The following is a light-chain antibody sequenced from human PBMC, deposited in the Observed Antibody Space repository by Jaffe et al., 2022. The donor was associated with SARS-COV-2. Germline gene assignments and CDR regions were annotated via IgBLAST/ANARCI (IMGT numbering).Light chain of an antibody. CDR2: AAS. J-gene: IGKJ1*01. Sequence: AIRMTQSPSSISASTGDRVTITCRASQGISSYLAWYQQKPGKAPKLLIYAASTLQSGVPSRFSGSGSGTDFTLTISCLQSEDFATYYCQQYYTYPWTFGQGTQVEIK. V-gene: IGKV1-8*01. CDR3: QQYYTYPWT. CDR1: QGISSY.